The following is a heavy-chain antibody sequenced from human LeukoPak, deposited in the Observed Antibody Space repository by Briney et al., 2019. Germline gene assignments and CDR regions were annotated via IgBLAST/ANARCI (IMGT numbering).Heavy chain of an antibody. CDR1: GFTFSNAW. D-gene: IGHD3-10*01. V-gene: IGHV3-15*01. Sequence: PGGSLRLSCAASGFTFSNAWMSWVRQAPGKGLEWVGRIKSKTDGGTTDYAAPVKGRFTISRDDSKNTLYLQMNSLKTENTAVYYCTTDGVLWFGALIWGQETMVTVSS. J-gene: IGHJ3*02. CDR3: TTDGVLWFGALI. CDR2: IKSKTDGGTT.